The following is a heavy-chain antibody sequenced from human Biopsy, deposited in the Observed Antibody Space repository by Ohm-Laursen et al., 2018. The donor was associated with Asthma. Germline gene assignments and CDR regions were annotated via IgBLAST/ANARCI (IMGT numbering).Heavy chain of an antibody. V-gene: IGHV3-23*01. CDR3: AKDFRGIAVAGDRGFDY. D-gene: IGHD6-19*01. CDR1: GFTFSSSA. CDR2: ITGSGGTT. J-gene: IGHJ4*02. Sequence: SLRLSCAASGFTFSSSAMRWVRQAPGKGLERVSAITGSGGTTYYADSVRGRFTISRDNSKSTLFLQMDSLSAEDTAVYYCAKDFRGIAVAGDRGFDYWGQGTPVTVSS.